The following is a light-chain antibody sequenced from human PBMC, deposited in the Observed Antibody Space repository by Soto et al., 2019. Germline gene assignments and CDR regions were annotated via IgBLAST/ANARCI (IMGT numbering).Light chain of an antibody. CDR1: QSVINQ. CDR2: WAS. V-gene: IGKV4-1*01. CDR3: QQYYRTQT. J-gene: IGKJ1*01. Sequence: DIVMTQSPDSLAVSLGERATINCKSSQSVINQVAWYQQKPGQPPNMLIYWASTRESGVPDRFSGSGSGTDFALTISSLQAEDVAVYYCQQYYRTQTFGQGTKVDIK.